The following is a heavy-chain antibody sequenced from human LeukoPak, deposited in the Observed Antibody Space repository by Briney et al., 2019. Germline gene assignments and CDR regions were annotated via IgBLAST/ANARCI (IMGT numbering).Heavy chain of an antibody. J-gene: IGHJ3*01. Sequence: GASVKVSCKASGGTFSTYATGWVRQAPGQGLERMGGIIPNFDSTIYAQKFQGRLTITAAESTSTVYMELSSLKSEDTAVYYCVRVGRPLWPDAFDFWGQGTMVAVSS. D-gene: IGHD3-10*01. CDR2: IIPNFDST. CDR3: VRVGRPLWPDAFDF. CDR1: GGTFSTYA. V-gene: IGHV1-69*13.